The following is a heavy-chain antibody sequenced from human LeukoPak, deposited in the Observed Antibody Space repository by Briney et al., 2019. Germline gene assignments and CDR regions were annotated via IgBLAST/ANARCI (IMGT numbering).Heavy chain of an antibody. D-gene: IGHD3-3*01. CDR1: GGSISSGSYY. CDR2: IYTSGST. CDR3: ARGPYDFWSGYYTPDYYYYYGMDV. Sequence: SQTLSLTCTVSGGSISSGSYYWSWIRQPAGKGLEWTGRIYTSGSTNYNPSLKSRVTISVDTSKNQFSLKLSSVTAADTAVYYCARGPYDFWSGYYTPDYYYYYGMDVWGQGTTVTVSS. J-gene: IGHJ6*02. V-gene: IGHV4-61*02.